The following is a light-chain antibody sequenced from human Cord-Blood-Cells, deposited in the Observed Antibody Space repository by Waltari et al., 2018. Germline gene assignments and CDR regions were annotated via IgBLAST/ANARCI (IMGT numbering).Light chain of an antibody. V-gene: IGKV3-15*01. CDR2: GAS. J-gene: IGKJ4*01. CDR1: QSVSSN. CDR3: QQYNNWPLT. Sequence: EIVMTQSPATLSVSPGERATISCRASQSVSSNLAWYQQKPGQAPRLLIYGASTRATGIPARFSGSGSGTEFTLTISSLQSEDFAVYYCQQYNNWPLTFGGGTKGEIK.